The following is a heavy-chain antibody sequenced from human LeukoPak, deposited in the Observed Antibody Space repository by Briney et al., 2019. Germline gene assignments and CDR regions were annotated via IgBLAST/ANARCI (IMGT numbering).Heavy chain of an antibody. J-gene: IGHJ4*02. Sequence: GGSLRLSCAASEFTVSSNYMSWVRQAPGKGLEWVSVIYSGGSTYYADSVKGRFTISRDNAKNSLFLQMNSLRAEDTAVYYCVKDIGGWYHGVDYWGQGTLVTVSS. CDR2: IYSGGST. CDR1: EFTVSSNY. CDR3: VKDIGGWYHGVDY. D-gene: IGHD6-19*01. V-gene: IGHV3-66*01.